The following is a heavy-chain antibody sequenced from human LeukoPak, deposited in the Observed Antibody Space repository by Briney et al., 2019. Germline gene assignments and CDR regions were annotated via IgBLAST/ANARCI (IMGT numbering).Heavy chain of an antibody. CDR2: ISSNGGST. Sequence: GGSLRLSCAASGFTFSSYAMHWVRQAPGKGLEYVSAISSNGGSTYYANSVKGRFTISRDNSKNTLYLQMGSLRAEDMAVYYCAREGVVAAAGLNDYWGQGTLVTVSS. CDR3: AREGVVAAAGLNDY. J-gene: IGHJ4*02. D-gene: IGHD6-13*01. V-gene: IGHV3-64*01. CDR1: GFTFSSYA.